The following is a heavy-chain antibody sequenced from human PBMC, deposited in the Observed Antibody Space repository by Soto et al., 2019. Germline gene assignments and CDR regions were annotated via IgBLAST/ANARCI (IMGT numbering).Heavy chain of an antibody. J-gene: IGHJ4*02. D-gene: IGHD4-4*01. CDR2: IIPILGST. CDR3: AGGTYSLSLGY. V-gene: IGHV1-69*06. CDR1: GGTYSSYV. Sequence: QVQLVQSGAEVKKLGSSVKVSCKASGGTYSSYVISWVRQAPGQGLEWMGGIIPILGSTNYAQKFQGRVTITADKFTSTAYMELSSLRSDDTAVYYCAGGTYSLSLGYWGQGTQVTVSS.